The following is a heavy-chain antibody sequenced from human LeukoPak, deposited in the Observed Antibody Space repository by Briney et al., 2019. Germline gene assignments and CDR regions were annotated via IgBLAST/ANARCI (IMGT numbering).Heavy chain of an antibody. CDR3: VRRDGGNLYWYFDL. V-gene: IGHV4-39*01. CDR1: GGSIGSSSYH. Sequence: SETLSLTCTVSGGSIGSSSYHWGWIRQPPGKGLEWIGNIYYSGSTFYNPSLKSRVTISVDTSKNQFSLKLSSVTATDTAVYYCVRRDGGNLYWYFDLWGRGTLVTASS. J-gene: IGHJ2*01. D-gene: IGHD4-23*01. CDR2: IYYSGST.